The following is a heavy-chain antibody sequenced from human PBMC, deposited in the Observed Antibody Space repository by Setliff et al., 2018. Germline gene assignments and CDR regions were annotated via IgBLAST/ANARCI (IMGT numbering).Heavy chain of an antibody. CDR1: GASISSGSHY. CDR2: VYSTGST. CDR3: VRDRYGRNSDGLGVYNWFDS. Sequence: SETLSLTCNVSGASISSGSHYWSWIRQSAGEKPTWIGHVYSTGSTNYNPSFESRVSISVDKSNNQFSLKMTSVTAADTAMYYCVRDRYGRNSDGLGVYNWFDSWGQGILVTVSS. J-gene: IGHJ5*01. D-gene: IGHD2-15*01. V-gene: IGHV4-61*09.